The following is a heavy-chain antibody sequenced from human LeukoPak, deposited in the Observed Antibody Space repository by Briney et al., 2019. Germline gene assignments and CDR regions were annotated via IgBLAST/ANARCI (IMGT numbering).Heavy chain of an antibody. CDR2: ISSGGSK. CDR1: GFPINSNY. D-gene: IGHD2-2*01. CDR3: ASMPVRRAIVNYYPMEV. V-gene: IGHV3-66*02. J-gene: IGHJ6*01. Sequence: GGSLRLSCAASGFPINSNYMTWVRQAPGQGLEWVSVISSGGSKYFESSVKSRLTFFSDESKNTLYLQLNSLRREDTAVYYCASMPVRRAIVNYYPMEVWGQGTTVVVSS.